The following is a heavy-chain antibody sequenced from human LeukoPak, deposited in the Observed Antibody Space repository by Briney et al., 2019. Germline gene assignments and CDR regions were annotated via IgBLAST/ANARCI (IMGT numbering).Heavy chain of an antibody. CDR3: ARRSNSIDNWFDP. Sequence: SETLSLTCTVSGGSISSSSYYWGWIRQPPGKGLEWIGSIYYSGSTYYNPSLKSRVSISVDTSKNQFSLKLSSVTAADTAVYYCARRSNSIDNWFDPWGQGTLVNVSS. CDR1: GGSISSSSYY. J-gene: IGHJ5*02. CDR2: IYYSGST. V-gene: IGHV4-39*01. D-gene: IGHD4-23*01.